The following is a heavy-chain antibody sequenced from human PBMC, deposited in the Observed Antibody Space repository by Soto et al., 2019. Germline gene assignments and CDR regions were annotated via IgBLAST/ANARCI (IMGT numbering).Heavy chain of an antibody. CDR3: ARDVTSNQKCFDL. D-gene: IGHD2-2*01. CDR1: GRSLKSGGYY. V-gene: IGHV4-31*02. J-gene: IGHJ5*02. Sequence: SDPLSLTCTVSGRSLKSGGYYWSWIHQHPGRGLEWIGYIYYTGRTYYNPSLESRVTFSVDTSKNQFSLKLSSVTATDTAVYYCARDVTSNQKCFDLWGHGTLVTVS. CDR2: IYYTGRT.